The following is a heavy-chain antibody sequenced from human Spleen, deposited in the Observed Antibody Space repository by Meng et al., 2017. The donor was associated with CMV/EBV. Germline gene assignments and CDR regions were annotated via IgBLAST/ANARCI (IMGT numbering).Heavy chain of an antibody. CDR2: MSYDGGNK. Sequence: LSLTCASSGFTFSSYTMHWVRQAPGKGMEWVTVMSYDGGNKYYADSLKGRFTIPKDKSKNTPYLQMNSLGAEDSAMYYCARGLVAYCISSSCYAHVGYWGQGTLVTVSS. D-gene: IGHD3-22*01. J-gene: IGHJ4*02. CDR1: GFTFSSYT. V-gene: IGHV3-30*04. CDR3: ARGLVAYCISSSCYAHVGY.